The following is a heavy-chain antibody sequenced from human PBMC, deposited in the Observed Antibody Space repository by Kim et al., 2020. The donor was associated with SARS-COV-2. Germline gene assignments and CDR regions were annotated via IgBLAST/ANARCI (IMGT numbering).Heavy chain of an antibody. J-gene: IGHJ3*02. D-gene: IGHD3-10*01. CDR2: IYPGDSDT. CDR1: GYSFTSYW. CDR3: ARYSGSYYYGSGSYSAFDI. V-gene: IGHV5-51*01. Sequence: GESLKISCKGSGYSFTSYWIGWVRQMPGKGLEWMGIIYPGDSDTRYSPSFQGQVTISADKSISTAYLQWSSLKASDTAMYYCARYSGSYYYGSGSYSAFDIWGQGTMVTVSS.